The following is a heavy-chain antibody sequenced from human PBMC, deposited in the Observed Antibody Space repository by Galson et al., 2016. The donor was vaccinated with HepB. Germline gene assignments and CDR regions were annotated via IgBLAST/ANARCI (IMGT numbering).Heavy chain of an antibody. CDR3: ARDRDSSSYYSLDY. CDR1: GGSIYTADYY. V-gene: IGHV4-61*08. Sequence: ETLSPTCTVSGGSIYTADYYWSWIRQPPGKGLEWIGYIYYSGSASYNPSFKSRVTISVDTSKNQFSLKLRSVTAADTAVYYCARDRDSSSYYSLDYWGQGTPVTVSS. J-gene: IGHJ4*02. CDR2: IYYSGSA. D-gene: IGHD3-22*01.